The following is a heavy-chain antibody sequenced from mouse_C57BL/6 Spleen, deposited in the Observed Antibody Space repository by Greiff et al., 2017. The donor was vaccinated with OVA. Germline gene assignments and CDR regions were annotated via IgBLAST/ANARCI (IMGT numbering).Heavy chain of an antibody. D-gene: IGHD2-1*01. J-gene: IGHJ2*01. V-gene: IGHV7-3*01. CDR1: GFTFTDYY. CDR3: ARYSYGNFYFDY. Sequence: EVMLVESGGGLVQPGGSLSLSCAASGFTFTDYYMSWVRQPPGKALEWLGFIRNKANGYTTEYSASVKGRFTISRDNSQSILYLQMNALRAEDSATYYCARYSYGNFYFDYWGQGTTLTVSS. CDR2: IRNKANGYTT.